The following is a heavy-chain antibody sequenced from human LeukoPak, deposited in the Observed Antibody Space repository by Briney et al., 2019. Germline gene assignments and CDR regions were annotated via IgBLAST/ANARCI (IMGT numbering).Heavy chain of an antibody. CDR3: ASTPYSSGLHDY. J-gene: IGHJ4*02. V-gene: IGHV1-18*04. D-gene: IGHD6-19*01. CDR2: INPNSGNT. CDR1: GYTFTGYY. Sequence: ASVKVSCKASGYTFTGYYMHWVRQAPGQGLEWMGWINPNSGNTNYAQKLQGRVTMTTDTSTSTAYMELRSLRSDDTAVYYCASTPYSSGLHDYWGQGTLVTVSS.